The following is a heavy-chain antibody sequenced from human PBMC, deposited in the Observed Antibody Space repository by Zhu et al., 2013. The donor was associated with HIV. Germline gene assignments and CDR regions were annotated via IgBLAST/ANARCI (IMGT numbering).Heavy chain of an antibody. Sequence: QLVQSGPEVKKPGTSVKVSCKASGFTFTSSAVQWVRQARGQRLEWIGWIVVGSGNTNYAQKFQERVTITRDMSTSTAYMELSSLRSDDTAVYYCARESGIAAAGPVDYWGQGTLGHRSPQ. V-gene: IGHV1-58*01. D-gene: IGHD6-13*01. CDR2: IVVGSGNT. J-gene: IGHJ4*02. CDR1: GFTFTSSA. CDR3: ARESGIAAAGPVDY.